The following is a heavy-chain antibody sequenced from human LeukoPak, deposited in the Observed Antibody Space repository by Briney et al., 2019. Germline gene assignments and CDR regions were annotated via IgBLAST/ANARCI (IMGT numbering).Heavy chain of an antibody. V-gene: IGHV1-69*06. Sequence: SVKVSCKASGGTFISYAISWVRQAPGQGLEWMGGIIPIFGTANYAQKFQGRVTITADKSTSTAYMELSSLRSEDTAVYYCAREESLLASLPWFDPWGQGTLVTVSS. CDR1: GGTFISYA. CDR3: AREESLLASLPWFDP. D-gene: IGHD2-15*01. CDR2: IIPIFGTA. J-gene: IGHJ5*02.